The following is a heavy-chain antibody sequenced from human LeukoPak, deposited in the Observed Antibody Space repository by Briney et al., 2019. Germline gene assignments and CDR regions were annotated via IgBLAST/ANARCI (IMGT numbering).Heavy chain of an antibody. CDR2: IFPDDSDT. V-gene: IGHV5-51*01. Sequence: GESLKISCKASGFSFTNYWIGWVRQMPGKGLECMGSIFPDDSDTRYSPSFQGHVTFSADKSINTAYLQWGSLKASDTAMYYCAKPGGRDTMVTGAFDIWGQGTMVTVSS. J-gene: IGHJ3*02. CDR1: GFSFTNYW. D-gene: IGHD5-18*01. CDR3: AKPGGRDTMVTGAFDI.